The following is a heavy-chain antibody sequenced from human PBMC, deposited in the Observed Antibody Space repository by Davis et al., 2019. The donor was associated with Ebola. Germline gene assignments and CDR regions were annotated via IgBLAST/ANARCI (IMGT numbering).Heavy chain of an antibody. J-gene: IGHJ4*02. Sequence: GESLKISCVASGFTFSNYGLHWVRPAPGKGLEWLTFIQHDGRNKYYVDSVKGRFTISRDNAKNSLFLQMNSLRAEDTAVYYCARASGQGSGWYARFDYWGQGTLVTVSS. V-gene: IGHV3-30*02. CDR1: GFTFSNYG. CDR2: IQHDGRNK. CDR3: ARASGQGSGWYARFDY. D-gene: IGHD6-19*01.